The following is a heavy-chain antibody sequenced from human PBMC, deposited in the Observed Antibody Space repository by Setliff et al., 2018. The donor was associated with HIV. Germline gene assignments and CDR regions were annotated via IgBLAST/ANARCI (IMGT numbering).Heavy chain of an antibody. V-gene: IGHV3-33*01. CDR1: GFIFSSYG. D-gene: IGHD3-10*01. Sequence: GGSLRLSCAASGFIFSSYGMHWVRQAPGKGLEWVAVIWYGGSNKYYADSVKGRFTISRDNAKNSLYLQMNSLRAEDTAVYYCARGPGEWLINWYFDLWGRGTLVTVSS. J-gene: IGHJ2*01. CDR2: IWYGGSNK. CDR3: ARGPGEWLINWYFDL.